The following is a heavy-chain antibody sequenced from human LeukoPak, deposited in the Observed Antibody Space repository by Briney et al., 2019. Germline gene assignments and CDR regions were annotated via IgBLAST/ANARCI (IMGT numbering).Heavy chain of an antibody. J-gene: IGHJ4*02. Sequence: GGSLRLSCAASGFTFSNYAMRWVRQAPGKGLEWVSGISGSGDSTYYADSVKGRFTISRDNSKNTLYLQMNSLRAEDTAVYYCAKDSSRVRGYFDYWGQGTLVTVSS. D-gene: IGHD4-11*01. CDR1: GFTFSNYA. V-gene: IGHV3-23*01. CDR3: AKDSSRVRGYFDY. CDR2: ISGSGDST.